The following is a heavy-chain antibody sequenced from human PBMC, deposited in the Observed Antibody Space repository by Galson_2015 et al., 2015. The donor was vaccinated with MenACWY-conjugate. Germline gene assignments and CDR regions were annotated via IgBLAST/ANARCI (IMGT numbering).Heavy chain of an antibody. D-gene: IGHD2-2*01. CDR1: GFIFNNYW. J-gene: IGHJ4*02. Sequence: SLRLSCAASGFIFNNYWMSWVRQVPGKGPEWVANIKQDGSEKYYVDSVRGRFTISRDNAKNSLYLQMNSLRAEDTAVYYCARDLGFYCSRNDCSSPYLGQGTLVTVSS. CDR3: ARDLGFYCSRNDCSSPY. CDR2: IKQDGSEK. V-gene: IGHV3-7*03.